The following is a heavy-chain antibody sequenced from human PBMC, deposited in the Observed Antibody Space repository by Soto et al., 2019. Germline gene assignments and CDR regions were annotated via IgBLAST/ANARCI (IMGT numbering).Heavy chain of an antibody. CDR2: IKQDGSEK. J-gene: IGHJ5*02. CDR1: GFTFSSYW. D-gene: IGHD3-22*01. CDR3: ARKLINYYDSSGYSGAAPNWFDP. Sequence: GGSLRLSCAASGFTFSSYWMSWVRQAPGKGLEWVANIKQDGSEKYYVDSVKGRFTISRDNAKNSLYLQMNSLRAEDTAVYYCARKLINYYDSSGYSGAAPNWFDPWGQGTLVTVSS. V-gene: IGHV3-7*05.